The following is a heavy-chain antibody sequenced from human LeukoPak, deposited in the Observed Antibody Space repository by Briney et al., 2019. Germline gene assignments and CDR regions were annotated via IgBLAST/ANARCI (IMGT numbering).Heavy chain of an antibody. CDR3: TISLGLYYYDSSGFYYRDY. D-gene: IGHD3-22*01. CDR1: GFTFSNAW. J-gene: IGHJ4*02. CDR2: IKSKTDGGTT. V-gene: IGHV3-15*01. Sequence: GGSLRLSCAASGFTFSNAWMSWVRQAPGKGLEWVGRIKSKTDGGTTDYAAPVKGRFTISRDDSKNMLYLQMNSLKTEDTAVYYCTISLGLYYYDSSGFYYRDYWGQGTLVTVSS.